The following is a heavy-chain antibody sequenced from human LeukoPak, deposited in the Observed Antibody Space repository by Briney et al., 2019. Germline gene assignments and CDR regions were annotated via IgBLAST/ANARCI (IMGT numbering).Heavy chain of an antibody. CDR1: GLSISDYY. CDR3: VSTPAIRRLNF. J-gene: IGHJ4*02. V-gene: IGHV3-11*01. Sequence: GGSLRLSCAASGLSISDYYMTWIRQAPGGGLQWIAYISSVTSAIHYANSMKGRFTMSRDNAKNSVYLQMNSLRTEDTAMYFCVSTPAIRRLNFWGQGTLVTVSS. CDR2: ISSVTSAI. D-gene: IGHD2-2*02.